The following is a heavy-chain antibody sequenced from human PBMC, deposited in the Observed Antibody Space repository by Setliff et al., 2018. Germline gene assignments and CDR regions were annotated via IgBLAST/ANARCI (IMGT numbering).Heavy chain of an antibody. J-gene: IGHJ3*02. CDR3: VKDPSVYGADSGSI. CDR1: TFSRYA. Sequence: TFSRYAMHWVRQAPGKGLESVSAISSTGIPIYYADSVKARFSISRDDAKNTLYLQMTSLRADDTAVYYCVKDPSVYGADSGSIWGQGTMVTVSS. CDR2: ISSTGIPI. D-gene: IGHD2-21*02. V-gene: IGHV3-64D*09.